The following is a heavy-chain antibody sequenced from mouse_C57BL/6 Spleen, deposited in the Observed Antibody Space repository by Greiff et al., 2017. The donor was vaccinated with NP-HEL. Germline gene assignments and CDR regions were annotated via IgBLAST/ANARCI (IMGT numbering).Heavy chain of an antibody. J-gene: IGHJ1*03. CDR1: GFTFSDYY. D-gene: IGHD1-1*01. V-gene: IGHV5-16*01. CDR3: AREYSSHWYFDV. Sequence: EVQLVESEGGLVQPGSSMKLSCTASGFTFSDYYMAWVRQVPEKGLEWVANINYDGSSTYYLDSLKSRFIISRDNAKNILYLQMSSLKSEDTATYYCAREYSSHWYFDVWGTGTTVTVSS. CDR2: INYDGSST.